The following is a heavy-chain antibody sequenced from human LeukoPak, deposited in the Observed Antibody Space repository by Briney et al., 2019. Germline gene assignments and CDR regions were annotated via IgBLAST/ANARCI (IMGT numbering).Heavy chain of an antibody. V-gene: IGHV4-59*01. CDR2: IYYSGST. CDR1: GGSINSYY. Sequence: SETLSLTCTVSGGSINSYYWSWIRQPAGKGLEWIGYIYYSGSTNYNPSLKSRVTISVDTSKNQFSLKLSSVTAADTAVYYCARGIAVAGTDAFDIWGQGTMVTVSS. J-gene: IGHJ3*02. CDR3: ARGIAVAGTDAFDI. D-gene: IGHD6-19*01.